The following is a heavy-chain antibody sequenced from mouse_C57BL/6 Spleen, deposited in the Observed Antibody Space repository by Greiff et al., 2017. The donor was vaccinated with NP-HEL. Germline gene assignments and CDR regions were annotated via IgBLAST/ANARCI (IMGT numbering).Heavy chain of an antibody. CDR1: GYTFTSYW. CDR3: AREYYGSSSLFAY. V-gene: IGHV1-64*01. D-gene: IGHD1-1*01. CDR2: IHPNSGST. Sequence: VQLQQPGAELVKPGASVKLSCKASGYTFTSYWMHWVKQRPGQGLEWIGMIHPNSGSTNYNEKFKSKATLTVDKSSSTAYMQLSSLTSEDSAVYYCAREYYGSSSLFAYWGQGTLVTVSA. J-gene: IGHJ3*01.